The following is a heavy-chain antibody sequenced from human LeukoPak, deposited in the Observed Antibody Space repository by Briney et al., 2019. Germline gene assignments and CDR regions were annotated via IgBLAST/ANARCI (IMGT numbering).Heavy chain of an antibody. Sequence: PSETLSLTCTVSPYSIPNGYYWGWIRQPPGKGLEWIGSINLNGHTDYSPSLKSRVTISLDTSNNQFSLKVSSVTAADTALYYCARQVATKGEWAFDIWGQGTMVTASS. V-gene: IGHV4-38-2*02. CDR1: PYSIPNGYY. CDR3: ARQVATKGEWAFDI. CDR2: INLNGHT. J-gene: IGHJ3*02. D-gene: IGHD5-12*01.